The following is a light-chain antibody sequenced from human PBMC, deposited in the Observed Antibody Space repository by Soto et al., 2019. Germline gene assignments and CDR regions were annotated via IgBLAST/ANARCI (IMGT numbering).Light chain of an antibody. CDR2: GAS. V-gene: IGKV1-9*01. Sequence: DIQLTQSPSFLSASVGDRVTITCRASQAISSYLAWYQQKPGKPPKLLIYGASTLQSDVPSRFSGSGSGTEFTLTVSSLQAEDSATYYCQQFNDYPLTFGGGTKVAIK. CDR1: QAISSY. CDR3: QQFNDYPLT. J-gene: IGKJ4*01.